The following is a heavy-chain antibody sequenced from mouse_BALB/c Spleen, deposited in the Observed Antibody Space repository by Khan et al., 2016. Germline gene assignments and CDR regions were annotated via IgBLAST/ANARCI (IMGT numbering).Heavy chain of an antibody. CDR2: ISDGGSYT. J-gene: IGHJ3*01. D-gene: IGHD2-14*01. CDR1: GFTFSDYY. CDR3: ERDDRGFAY. Sequence: EVELVESGGGLVKPGGSLKLSCAASGFTFSDYYMYWVRQTPEKRLEWVATISDGGSYTYYPDSVKGRFTIFRDNAKNNLYLQMSSLKSEDTAMYYCERDDRGFAYWGQGTLVTVSA. V-gene: IGHV5-4*02.